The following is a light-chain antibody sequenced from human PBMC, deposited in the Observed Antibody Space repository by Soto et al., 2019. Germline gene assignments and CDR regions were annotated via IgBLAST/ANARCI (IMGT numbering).Light chain of an antibody. J-gene: IGKJ1*01. Sequence: EIVLTQSPGTLSLFPGERATLSCRASQSISINLAWYQQKAGQAPRLLIYGASTRATGIPVRFSGSGSGTEFTLTISSLQSEDFAVYYCQQYSDWPLTFGQGTKVDIK. CDR1: QSISIN. CDR3: QQYSDWPLT. V-gene: IGKV3-15*01. CDR2: GAS.